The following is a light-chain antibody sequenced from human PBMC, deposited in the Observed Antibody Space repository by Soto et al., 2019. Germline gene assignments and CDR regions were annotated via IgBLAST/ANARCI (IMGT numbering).Light chain of an antibody. V-gene: IGKV3-20*01. CDR1: QSLSTNS. CDR2: AAS. J-gene: IGKJ3*01. CDR3: QQYDASPLT. Sequence: DIVLTQSPGTLSLSPGERATLSCRASQSLSTNSLAWYQQKPGQTPRLLIYAASTRDTDIPDRFNGSGSGTDFALTISRLEPEDFALYYCQQYDASPLTFGPGTKVDIK.